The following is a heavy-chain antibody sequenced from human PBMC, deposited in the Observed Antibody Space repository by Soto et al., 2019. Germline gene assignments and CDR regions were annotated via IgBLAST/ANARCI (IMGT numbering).Heavy chain of an antibody. D-gene: IGHD3-10*02. CDR1: GDSVSSNSAA. V-gene: IGHV6-1*01. J-gene: IGHJ6*02. CDR2: TYYRSKWYN. Sequence: PSQTLSLTCAISGDSVSSNSAAWNWIRQSPSRGLEWLGRTYYRSKWYNDYAVSVKSRITINPDTSKNQFSLQLNSVTPEDTAVYYCARVTMLLRYYYYGMDVWGQGTTVTVSS. CDR3: ARVTMLLRYYYYGMDV.